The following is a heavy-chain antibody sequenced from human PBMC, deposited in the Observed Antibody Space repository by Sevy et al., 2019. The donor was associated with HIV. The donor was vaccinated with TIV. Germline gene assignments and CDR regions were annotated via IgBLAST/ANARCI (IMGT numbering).Heavy chain of an antibody. Sequence: GESLKISCAASGFTFSTYGMHWVRQAPGKGLEWVAVIGYDGSNKYYADSVKGRFTISRDNSKNTLYLQMNSLRAEDTAVYYCAKDRGGGHFYGMDVWGQGSTVTVSS. D-gene: IGHD3-16*01. V-gene: IGHV3-30*18. CDR2: IGYDGSNK. CDR3: AKDRGGGHFYGMDV. J-gene: IGHJ6*02. CDR1: GFTFSTYG.